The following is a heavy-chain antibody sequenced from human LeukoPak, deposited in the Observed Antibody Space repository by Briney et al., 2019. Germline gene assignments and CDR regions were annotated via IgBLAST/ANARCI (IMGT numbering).Heavy chain of an antibody. J-gene: IGHJ4*02. CDR1: GASTSNYF. D-gene: IGHD3-3*01. Sequence: SETLSLTCTVSGASTSNYFCTGLRQSAGKGLEWIGRIHTSGRTNYNPSLKSRVSMSVATSKNHFSLTLSSVTAADTAVYYCARDPEGHGYYFDYWGQGALVTVSS. CDR3: ARDPEGHGYYFDY. CDR2: IHTSGRT. V-gene: IGHV4-4*07.